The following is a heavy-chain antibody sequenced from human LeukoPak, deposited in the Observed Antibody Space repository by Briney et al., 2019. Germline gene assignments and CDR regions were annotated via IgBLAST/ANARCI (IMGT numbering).Heavy chain of an antibody. CDR2: INHSGST. D-gene: IGHD6-13*01. CDR3: ARGLLIAAAGRYYFDY. CDR1: GGSISSYY. J-gene: IGHJ4*02. Sequence: SETLSLTCTVSGGSISSYYWSWIRQPPGKGLEWIGEINHSGSTNYNPSLKSRVTISVDTSKNQFSLKLSSVTAADTAVYYCARGLLIAAAGRYYFDYWGQGTLVTVSS. V-gene: IGHV4-34*01.